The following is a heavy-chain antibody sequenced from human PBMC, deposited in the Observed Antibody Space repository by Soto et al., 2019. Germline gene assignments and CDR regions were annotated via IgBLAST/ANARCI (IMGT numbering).Heavy chain of an antibody. J-gene: IGHJ4*02. CDR1: GYTFTSYD. V-gene: IGHV1-8*01. CDR2: MNPNSGNT. D-gene: IGHD2-15*01. Sequence: ASVKVSCKASGYTFTSYDINWVRQATGQGLEWMGWMNPNSGNTGYAQKFQGRVTMTRNTSISTAYMELSSLRSEDTAVYYCAGGGVLFRPVVASAPFACWGKGTRVT. CDR3: AGGGVLFRPVVASAPFAC.